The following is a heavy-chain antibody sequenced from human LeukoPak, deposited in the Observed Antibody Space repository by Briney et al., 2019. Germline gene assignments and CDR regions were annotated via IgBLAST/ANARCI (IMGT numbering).Heavy chain of an antibody. J-gene: IGHJ4*02. CDR1: GGSISSYY. CDR3: ARSAPVVTMVRGVIIG. V-gene: IGHV4-4*07. Sequence: PSETLSLTCTVSGGSISSYYWNWIRQPAGKGLEWIGRIYTSGSTNYNPSLKSRVTMSVDTSKNQFSLKLSSVTAADTAVYYCARSAPVVTMVRGVIIGWGQGTLVTVSS. CDR2: IYTSGST. D-gene: IGHD3-10*01.